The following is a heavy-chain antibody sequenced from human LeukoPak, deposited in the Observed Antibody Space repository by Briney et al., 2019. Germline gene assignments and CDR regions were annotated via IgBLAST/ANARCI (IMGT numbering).Heavy chain of an antibody. CDR3: AKSRSGYDYDCLRS. D-gene: IGHD5-12*01. J-gene: IGHJ4*02. V-gene: IGHV3-30*02. Sequence: GRSLRLSCAASGFTFSSYAMHWVRQAPGKGLEWVAFIRYDGSNKYYADSVKGRFTISRDNSKNTLYLQMNSLRAEDTAVYYCAKSRSGYDYDCLRSWGQGTLVTVSS. CDR1: GFTFSSYA. CDR2: IRYDGSNK.